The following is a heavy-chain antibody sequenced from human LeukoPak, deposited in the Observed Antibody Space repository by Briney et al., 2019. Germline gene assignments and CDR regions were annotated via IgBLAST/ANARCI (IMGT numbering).Heavy chain of an antibody. V-gene: IGHV1-46*01. Sequence: ASVKVSCKASGYTFINNWMHWVRQAPGQGLEWVGLINPTGSRTLYAQKFQGRVTMTRDMSTSTDYMELSSLRSEDTAVYYCARGPSNYYYYYYMDVWGKGTTVTVSS. CDR1: GYTFINNW. CDR3: ARGPSNYYYYYYMDV. J-gene: IGHJ6*03. CDR2: INPTGSRT.